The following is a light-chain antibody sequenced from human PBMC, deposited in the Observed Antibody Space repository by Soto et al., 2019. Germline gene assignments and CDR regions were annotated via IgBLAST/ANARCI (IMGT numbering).Light chain of an antibody. J-gene: IGLJ2*01. CDR2: EVS. V-gene: IGLV2-14*01. Sequence: QSALTQPASVSGSPGQSITISCTGTISDVGGYNYVSWYQQHPGKAPKLMIYEVSNRPSGVSNRFSASKSGNTASLTISGLQAEDEADYYCSSYTSSTILVVFGGGTSSPS. CDR1: ISDVGGYNY. CDR3: SSYTSSTILVV.